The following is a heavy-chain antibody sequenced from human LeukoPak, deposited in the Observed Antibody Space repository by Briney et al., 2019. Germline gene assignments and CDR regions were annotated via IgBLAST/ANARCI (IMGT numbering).Heavy chain of an antibody. V-gene: IGHV3-21*01. D-gene: IGHD3-10*01. Sequence: GGSLRLSCAGSGFTFSSYSMNWVRQAPGKGLEWVSSITSSSSYIYYADSVKGRFTISRDNAKNSLYLQMNSLRVEDTAVCYCARDYYGSGSYRHDAFEIWGQGTMVTVSS. CDR1: GFTFSSYS. CDR3: ARDYYGSGSYRHDAFEI. J-gene: IGHJ3*02. CDR2: ITSSSSYI.